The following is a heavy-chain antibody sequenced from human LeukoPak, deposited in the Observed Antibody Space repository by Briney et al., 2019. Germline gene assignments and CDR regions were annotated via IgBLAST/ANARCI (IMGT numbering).Heavy chain of an antibody. CDR2: IYHSGST. J-gene: IGHJ4*02. V-gene: IGHV4-38-2*02. Sequence: PSETLSLTCTVSGYSISSGYYWGWIRQPPGKGLEWIGSIYHSGSTYYNPSLKSRVTISVDTSKNQFSLKLSSVTAADTAVYYCAREEGYSYGFDYWGQGTLVTVSS. CDR1: GYSISSGYY. D-gene: IGHD5-18*01. CDR3: AREEGYSYGFDY.